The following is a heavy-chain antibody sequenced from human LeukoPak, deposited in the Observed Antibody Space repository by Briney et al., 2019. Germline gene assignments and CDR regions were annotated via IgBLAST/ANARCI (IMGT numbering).Heavy chain of an antibody. D-gene: IGHD6-13*01. CDR2: TYYRSKWYN. CDR1: GDSVSSNSAA. V-gene: IGHV6-1*01. CDR3: ASSGDYSSSWENWFDP. J-gene: IGHJ5*02. Sequence: SQTLSLTCAISGDSVSSNSAAWNWIRQSPSRGLEWLGRTYYRSKWYNDYAVSVKSRITINPDTSKNQFSLQLNPVTPEDTAVYYCASSGDYSSSWENWFDPWGQGTLVTVSS.